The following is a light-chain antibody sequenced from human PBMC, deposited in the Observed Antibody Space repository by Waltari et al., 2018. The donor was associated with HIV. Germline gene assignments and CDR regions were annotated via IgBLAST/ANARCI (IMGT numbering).Light chain of an antibody. Sequence: EIVLSQSPATLSLSPGERVTLSCRASQSVSRYLGWYQQKSGQAPRLLIDDVSNRATGIPARFSGSGSETDFALTISSLEPEDFAVYYCQYRSKWLIFGGGTKVEIK. CDR2: DVS. V-gene: IGKV3-11*01. CDR3: QYRSKWLI. CDR1: QSVSRY. J-gene: IGKJ4*01.